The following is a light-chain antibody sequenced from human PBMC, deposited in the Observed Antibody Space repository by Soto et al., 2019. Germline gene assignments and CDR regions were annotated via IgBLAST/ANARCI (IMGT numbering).Light chain of an antibody. Sequence: EIVMTQSPATLSVSLGERATLSCRASQSVSINLAWYQQKPGQAPRLLIYGASTRATGIPARFSGSGSGTEFTLTISSRQSEDFAVYYCQHYNNWPPWTFGQGTKVEIK. J-gene: IGKJ1*01. CDR2: GAS. CDR1: QSVSIN. CDR3: QHYNNWPPWT. V-gene: IGKV3-15*01.